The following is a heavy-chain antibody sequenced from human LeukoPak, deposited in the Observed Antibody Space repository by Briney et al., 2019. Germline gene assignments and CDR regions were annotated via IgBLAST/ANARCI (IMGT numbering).Heavy chain of an antibody. CDR2: KYYSGST. J-gene: IGHJ4*02. Sequence: SETLSLTCTVSGGSITNGDYYWSWIRQHPGKGLEWIGYKYYSGSTYYNPSLETRVSLSVDTSKSQFSLKVSSVTAADTAVYYCARDFNSGYGPFDSWGQGTLVTVSS. D-gene: IGHD5-12*01. CDR3: ARDFNSGYGPFDS. V-gene: IGHV4-31*02. CDR1: GGSITNGDYY.